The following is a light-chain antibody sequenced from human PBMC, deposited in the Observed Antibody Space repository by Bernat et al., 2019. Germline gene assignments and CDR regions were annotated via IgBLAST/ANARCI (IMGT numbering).Light chain of an antibody. Sequence: DIQMTQSPSTLSASVGDRVTITCRASQSISTWLAWYQQKPGKAPRLLIYGASGLEDGVPSRFSGRGSGTEFTLTISSLQPDDSATYYCLQYDKNWSFGPGTKVHIK. CDR2: GAS. CDR3: LQYDKNWS. J-gene: IGKJ1*01. V-gene: IGKV1-5*03. CDR1: QSISTW.